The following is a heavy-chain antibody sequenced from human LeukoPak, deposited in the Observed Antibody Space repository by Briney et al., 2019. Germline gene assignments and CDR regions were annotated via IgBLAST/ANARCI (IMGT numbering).Heavy chain of an antibody. D-gene: IGHD5-18*01. J-gene: IGHJ4*02. V-gene: IGHV4-39*07. CDR1: GGSISSSLYY. Sequence: SETLSLTCTVSGGSISSSLYYWGWIRQPPGKGLEWIGNIYYDGSTYYNPSLKSRATISIDTSKNQFSLKLTSVTAADTALYFCARSIQIWPHSTFGYWGQGTLVIVSS. CDR3: ARSIQIWPHSTFGY. CDR2: IYYDGST.